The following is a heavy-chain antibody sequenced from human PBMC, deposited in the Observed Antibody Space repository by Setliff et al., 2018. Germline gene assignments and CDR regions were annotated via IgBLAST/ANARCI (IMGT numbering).Heavy chain of an antibody. CDR3: VRGREWGSRRNFDL. D-gene: IGHD1-26*01. CDR2: ASVTGTT. Sequence: SETLSLTCTVSGGSIRSDCWNWIRQPPGKGLEWIVDASVTGTTYYNLSLKSRVTISFDPSNNQFSLSLKSVTSADTAVYYCVRGREWGSRRNFDLWGRGTLVTVSS. J-gene: IGHJ2*01. V-gene: IGHV4-59*01. CDR1: GGSIRSDC.